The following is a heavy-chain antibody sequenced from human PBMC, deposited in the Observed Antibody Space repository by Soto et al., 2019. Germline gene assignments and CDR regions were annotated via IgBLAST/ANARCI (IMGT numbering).Heavy chain of an antibody. J-gene: IGHJ5*02. CDR3: ARPHYYGSGSHINWFDP. CDR1: GYTFTGYY. CDR2: INPNSGGT. D-gene: IGHD3-10*01. V-gene: IGHV1-2*02. Sequence: QVQLVQSGAEVKKPGASVKVSCKASGYTFTGYYMHWVRQAPGQGLEWMGWINPNSGGTNYAQKFQGRVTMTRDTSISKAYMALSRLRSDDTAVYYCARPHYYGSGSHINWFDPWGQGTLVTVSS.